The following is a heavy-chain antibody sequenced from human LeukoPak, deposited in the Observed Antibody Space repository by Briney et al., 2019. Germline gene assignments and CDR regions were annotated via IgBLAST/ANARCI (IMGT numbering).Heavy chain of an antibody. V-gene: IGHV5-51*01. D-gene: IGHD3-22*01. CDR1: GYSFTSNW. CDR3: ARGYYYDSSGYYAPGAFDI. J-gene: IGHJ3*02. CDR2: IYPGDSDT. Sequence: GESLKISCKGSGYSFTSNWIGWVRQMPGKGLEWMGIIYPGDSDTRYSPSFQGQVTISADKSISTAYLQWSSLKASDTAMYYCARGYYYDSSGYYAPGAFDIWGQGTMVTVSS.